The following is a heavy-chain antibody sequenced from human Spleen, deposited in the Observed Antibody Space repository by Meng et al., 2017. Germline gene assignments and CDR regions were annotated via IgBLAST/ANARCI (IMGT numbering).Heavy chain of an antibody. D-gene: IGHD3-10*01. CDR2: IYPGGSES. J-gene: IGHJ4*02. V-gene: IGHV5-51*01. CDR3: ARHDGSGNYFDY. Sequence: GESLKISCKGSGYAFSNYWIAWVRQMPGKGLEYMGIIYPGGSESRHSPSFQGQVTISADKSISTAYLQWSSLKAADIAMYYCARHDGSGNYFDYWGQGTLVTVSS. CDR1: GYAFSNYW.